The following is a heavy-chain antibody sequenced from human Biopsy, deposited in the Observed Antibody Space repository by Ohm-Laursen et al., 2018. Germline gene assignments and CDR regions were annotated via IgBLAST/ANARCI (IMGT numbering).Heavy chain of an antibody. Sequence: ASVKVSCKASGHTFTTYYIHWVRQAPGQGLQWMGIINPTGDHTIYAQRSQGRVTLTRDTSTSTVYLELRSLRSEDTAVYYCARDSAYIYGEDPYYYYGMDIWGQGTTVTVSS. CDR1: GHTFTTYY. D-gene: IGHD5-18*01. CDR3: ARDSAYIYGEDPYYYYGMDI. V-gene: IGHV1-46*01. CDR2: INPTGDHT. J-gene: IGHJ6*02.